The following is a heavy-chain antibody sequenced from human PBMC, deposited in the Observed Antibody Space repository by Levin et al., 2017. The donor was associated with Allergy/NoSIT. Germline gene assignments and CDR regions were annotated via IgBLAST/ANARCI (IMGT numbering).Heavy chain of an antibody. CDR2: ISGYNGKT. V-gene: IGHV1-18*01. D-gene: IGHD3-22*01. CDR1: GYTFSSYG. Sequence: VASVKVSCKASGYTFSSYGISWVRRAPGQGLEWMGWISGYNGKTNYAQKFQGRVTMTTDTSTGTAYMDLRSLRSDDTAVYFCARYSYDSSGYSPYYDDGLDVWGQGTSVTVSS. CDR3: ARYSYDSSGYSPYYDDGLDV. J-gene: IGHJ6*02.